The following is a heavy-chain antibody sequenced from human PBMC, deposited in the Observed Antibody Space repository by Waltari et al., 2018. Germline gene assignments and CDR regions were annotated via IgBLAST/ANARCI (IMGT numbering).Heavy chain of an antibody. J-gene: IGHJ4*02. CDR2: IHYRGST. D-gene: IGHD3-10*01. V-gene: IGHV4-39*07. CDR3: ARESGRDYYLDY. CDR1: GGSISSSNYY. Sequence: QLHLQESGPGLVKPSETLSLTCIVSGGSISSSNYYWGWIRQSPGKGLEWIGIIHYRGSTHYNPSLRSRVTISVDTSKNQFSLGVTSVTAADTAVYYCARESGRDYYLDYWGQGTLVTVSS.